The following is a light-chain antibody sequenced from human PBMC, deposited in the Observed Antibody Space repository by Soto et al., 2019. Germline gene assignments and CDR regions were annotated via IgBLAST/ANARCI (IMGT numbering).Light chain of an antibody. CDR3: CSYAGSSTYV. V-gene: IGLV2-23*01. CDR1: SSDIGSYNL. J-gene: IGLJ1*01. CDR2: EGS. Sequence: QSVLTQPASVSGSPEQSITISCTGTSSDIGSYNLVSWYQHHPGKAPKPMIYEGSERPSGVSNRFSASKSGNTASLTISGLQAEDEADYFCCSYAGSSTYVFGTGTKVTVL.